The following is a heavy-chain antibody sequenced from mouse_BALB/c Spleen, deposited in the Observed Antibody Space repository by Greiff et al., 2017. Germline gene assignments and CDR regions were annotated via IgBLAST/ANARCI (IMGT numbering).Heavy chain of an antibody. CDR3: ARGINSYFDY. D-gene: IGHD1-3*01. Sequence: VQLQQSGAELVRPGSSVKISCKASGYAFSSYWMNWVKQRPGQGLEWIGQIYPGDGDTNYNGKFKGKATLTADKSSSTAYMQLSSLTSEDSAVYFCARGINSYFDYWGQGTTLTVSS. V-gene: IGHV1-80*01. CDR1: GYAFSSYW. CDR2: IYPGDGDT. J-gene: IGHJ2*01.